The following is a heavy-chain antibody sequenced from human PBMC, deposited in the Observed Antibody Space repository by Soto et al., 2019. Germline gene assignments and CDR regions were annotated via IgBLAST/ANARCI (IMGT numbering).Heavy chain of an antibody. CDR3: AREYSSGWYPRAFDV. V-gene: IGHV3-74*01. Sequence: GGSLRLSCAASGFTFSSYWMHWVRQAPGKGLVWVSHINSDESSTTYADSVKGRFTISRDNAKNTLYLQMNSLRAGDTAVYYCAREYSSGWYPRAFDVWGQGTTVTVSS. CDR1: GFTFSSYW. D-gene: IGHD6-19*01. CDR2: INSDESST. J-gene: IGHJ6*02.